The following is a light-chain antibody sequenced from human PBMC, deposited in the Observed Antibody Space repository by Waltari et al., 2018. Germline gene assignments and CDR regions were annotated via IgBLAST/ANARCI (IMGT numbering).Light chain of an antibody. Sequence: EIVLTQSPGTLSLSPGERATLPCMASQRVSRALAWYQQKPGQAPRLLIYGASNRATGIPDRFSGSGSGTDFSLTISSLEPEDFAVYYCQHYLRLPATFGQGTKVEIK. CDR3: QHYLRLPAT. J-gene: IGKJ1*01. CDR1: QRVSRA. CDR2: GAS. V-gene: IGKV3-20*01.